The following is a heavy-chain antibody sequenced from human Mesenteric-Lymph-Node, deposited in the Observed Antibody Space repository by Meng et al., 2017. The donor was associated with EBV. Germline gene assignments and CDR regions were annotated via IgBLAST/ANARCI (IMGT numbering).Heavy chain of an antibody. CDR2: INPDSGGT. CDR3: ARLTTVTPNWFDP. D-gene: IGHD4-17*01. J-gene: IGHJ5*02. Sequence: QVQLVQPGPEVKKPGASVKVSCKASGYSFTGYHMHWVRQAPGQGLEWMGRINPDSGGTNYAQKLQGRVTMTRDTSISTAYMELSCLRSDDTAVYYCARLTTVTPNWFDPWGQGTLVTVSS. V-gene: IGHV1-2*06. CDR1: GYSFTGYH.